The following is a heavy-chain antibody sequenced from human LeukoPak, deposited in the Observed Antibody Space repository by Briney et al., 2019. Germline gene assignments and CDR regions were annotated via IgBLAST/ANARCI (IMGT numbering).Heavy chain of an antibody. Sequence: ASVKVSCKASGYTFTTYAVHWVRQAPGQRLEWMGWINAGNGNTKYSQKFQGRVTITSDTSASTAYMELSSLRSEDTAVYYCARPDYGDTPPRYWGQGTLVTVSS. CDR2: INAGNGNT. J-gene: IGHJ4*02. CDR1: GYTFTTYA. CDR3: ARPDYGDTPPRY. D-gene: IGHD4-17*01. V-gene: IGHV1-3*01.